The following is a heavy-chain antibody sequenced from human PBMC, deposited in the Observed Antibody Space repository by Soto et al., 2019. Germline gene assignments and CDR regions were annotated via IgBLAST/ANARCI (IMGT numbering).Heavy chain of an antibody. D-gene: IGHD3-3*01. Sequence: QVQLVQSGAEVKKPGSSVKVSCKASGGTFSSYAISWVRQAPGQGLEWMGGIIPIFGTANYAQKFQGRVTITEDKSTITAYMERSRLRYEDTAVYYCAFRLLEWLNNWFDPWGQGTLVTVSS. CDR1: GGTFSSYA. CDR3: AFRLLEWLNNWFDP. V-gene: IGHV1-69*06. CDR2: IIPIFGTA. J-gene: IGHJ5*02.